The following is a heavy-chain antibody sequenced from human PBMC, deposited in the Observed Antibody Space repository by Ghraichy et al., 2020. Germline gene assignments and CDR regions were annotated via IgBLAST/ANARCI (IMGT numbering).Heavy chain of an antibody. V-gene: IGHV4-39*01. Sequence: SETLSLTCTVSGGSISSTSYYWGWIRQPPGKGLELIGSVFYSGTPYYHPSLKSRLTMSVDSSKNQFSLKLSSVTAADTAVYYCATRRWLQFFEFWGQGTLVTVSS. J-gene: IGHJ4*02. CDR2: VFYSGTP. CDR3: ATRRWLQFFEF. CDR1: GGSISSTSYY. D-gene: IGHD5-24*01.